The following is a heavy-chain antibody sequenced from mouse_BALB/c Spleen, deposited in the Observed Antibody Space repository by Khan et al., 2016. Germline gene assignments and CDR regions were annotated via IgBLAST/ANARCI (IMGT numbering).Heavy chain of an antibody. V-gene: IGHV9-1*02. D-gene: IGHD6-1*01. J-gene: IGHJ4*01. CDR1: GYTFTNYG. CDR2: TNPYTGEP. Sequence: QIQLVQSGPELKKPGETVKISCKASGYTFTNYGMNWVKQTPETGLKWMGWTNPYTGEPTYADDFKGRFAFSLETSATTAYLQINNLKNEDMATYFCARRRQLDLYYAMDYWGQGTSVTVSS. CDR3: ARRRQLDLYYAMDY.